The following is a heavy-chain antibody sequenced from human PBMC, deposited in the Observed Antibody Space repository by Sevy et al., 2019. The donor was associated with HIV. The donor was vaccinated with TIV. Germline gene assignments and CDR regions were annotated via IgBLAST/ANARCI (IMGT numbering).Heavy chain of an antibody. Sequence: GGYLRLSCAASGFTFSDYWMSWVRQAPGKGLEWVANIKQDGSQKYFVDSVKGRFTISIDNAKNSLYLPMDNLRAEDTAVYYPARKVGDMWGQGTMVTVSS. CDR3: ARKVGDM. D-gene: IGHD1-26*01. CDR2: IKQDGSQK. CDR1: GFTFSDYW. J-gene: IGHJ3*01. V-gene: IGHV3-7*01.